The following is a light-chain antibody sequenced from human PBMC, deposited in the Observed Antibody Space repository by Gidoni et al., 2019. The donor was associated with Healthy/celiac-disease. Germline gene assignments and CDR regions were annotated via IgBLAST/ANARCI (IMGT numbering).Light chain of an antibody. CDR1: QSVSSY. J-gene: IGKJ1*01. CDR3: QHRSNWPT. CDR2: EAS. Sequence: EIMLTQSPATLSLSPGERATLSCSASQSVSSYLAWYQQKPGQAPRLLIYEASNRATVIPARCSGSGSGTDFTLTSSSLEPEDFAVYYCQHRSNWPTFGQGTKVEIK. V-gene: IGKV3-11*01.